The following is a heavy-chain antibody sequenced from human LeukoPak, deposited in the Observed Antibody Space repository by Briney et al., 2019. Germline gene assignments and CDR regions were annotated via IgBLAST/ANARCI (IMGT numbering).Heavy chain of an antibody. CDR2: FYHGGST. CDR3: AKKDSFIAL. Sequence: SETLSLTCNVSGYSITNGYYWAWIRQPPGKGLEWIGSFYHGGSTHYNPSLKSRVTISGDASKNQFSLKVNSVTAADTAVYYCAKKDSFIALWGQGTLVTVSS. D-gene: IGHD2/OR15-2a*01. CDR1: GYSITNGYY. V-gene: IGHV4-38-2*02. J-gene: IGHJ4*02.